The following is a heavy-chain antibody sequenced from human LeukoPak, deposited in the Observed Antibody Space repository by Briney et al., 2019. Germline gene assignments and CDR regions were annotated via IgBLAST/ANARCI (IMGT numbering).Heavy chain of an antibody. V-gene: IGHV3-30-3*01. Sequence: GGSLRLSCAASGFTFSSYAMHWVRQAPGKGLEWVAVISYDGSNKYYADSVKGRFTISRDNAKNSLYLQMNSLRDEDTAVYYCASLNVPATPHWGQGTLVTVSS. CDR2: ISYDGSNK. J-gene: IGHJ4*02. CDR3: ASLNVPATPH. CDR1: GFTFSSYA. D-gene: IGHD2-15*01.